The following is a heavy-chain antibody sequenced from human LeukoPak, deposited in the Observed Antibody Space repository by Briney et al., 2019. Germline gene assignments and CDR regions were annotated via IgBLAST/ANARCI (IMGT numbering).Heavy chain of an antibody. Sequence: PGGSLRLSCAASGFTFSSYAMHWVRQAPGKGLEWVAVISYDGSNKYYADSVKGRFTISRDNSKNTLYLQMNSLGAEDTAVYYCARDRQRLWFGEEFDYWGQGTLVTVSS. V-gene: IGHV3-30-3*01. CDR1: GFTFSSYA. J-gene: IGHJ4*02. CDR2: ISYDGSNK. D-gene: IGHD3-10*01. CDR3: ARDRQRLWFGEEFDY.